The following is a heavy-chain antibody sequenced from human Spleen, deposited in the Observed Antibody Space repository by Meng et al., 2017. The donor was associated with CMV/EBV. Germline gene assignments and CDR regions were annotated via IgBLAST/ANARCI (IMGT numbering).Heavy chain of an antibody. CDR3: ARGAVTTHRYYYYGMDV. V-gene: IGHV4-38-2*02. Sequence: SETLSLTCTVSGYSISSGYYWGWIRQPPGKGLEWIGSIYHSGSTYYNPSLKSRVTISVDTSKNQFSLKLSSVTAADTAVYYCARGAVTTHRYYYYGMDVWGQGTTVTVSS. D-gene: IGHD4-17*01. J-gene: IGHJ6*02. CDR2: IYHSGST. CDR1: GYSISSGYY.